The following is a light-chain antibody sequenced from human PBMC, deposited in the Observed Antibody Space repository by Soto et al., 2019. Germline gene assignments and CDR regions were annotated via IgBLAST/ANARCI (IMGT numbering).Light chain of an antibody. V-gene: IGLV1-40*01. Sequence: QSLLSQPPSVSGAPGQRFTISCTGSISNIVAGYDAHWSQQVPGTAPKLLIYGSTNRPSGVPDRFSGSKSGTSASLAITGLQAEDEADYYCQSYDSSLGGNYVFGTGTKVTVL. CDR2: GST. CDR1: ISNIVAGYD. J-gene: IGLJ1*01. CDR3: QSYDSSLGGNYV.